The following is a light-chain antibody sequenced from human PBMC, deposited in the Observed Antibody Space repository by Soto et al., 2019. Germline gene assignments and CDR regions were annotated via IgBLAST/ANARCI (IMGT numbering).Light chain of an antibody. V-gene: IGKV4-1*01. J-gene: IGKJ2*01. Sequence: DIVMTQSPDSLPVSLGERATINCESSQSVLYSSNNKNYLAWYQQKPGQPPKLLIYWASTRESGVPDRFSGSGSGTDFTLTINSLQAEDVAVYYCQQYYSTPPTFGQGTTLEIK. CDR3: QQYYSTPPT. CDR2: WAS. CDR1: QSVLYSSNNKNY.